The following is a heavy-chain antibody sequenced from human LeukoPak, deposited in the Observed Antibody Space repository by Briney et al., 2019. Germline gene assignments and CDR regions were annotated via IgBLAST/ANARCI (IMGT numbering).Heavy chain of an antibody. CDR3: ARAWIMVTSHLDF. V-gene: IGHV1-18*01. J-gene: IGHJ4*02. Sequence: ASVKVSCKASGYTSTNHGITWVRQAPGQGLEWMGWISAHDGNTNYAQKLQGRVTMTTDTSTSIAYMELRSLRSDDTAMYYCARAWIMVTSHLDFWGQGTLVTVSS. CDR1: GYTSTNHG. CDR2: ISAHDGNT. D-gene: IGHD2-21*02.